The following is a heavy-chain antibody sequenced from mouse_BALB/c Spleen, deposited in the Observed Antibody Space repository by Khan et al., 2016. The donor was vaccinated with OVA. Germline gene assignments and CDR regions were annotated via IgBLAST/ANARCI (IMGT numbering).Heavy chain of an antibody. CDR2: VSTGGSYT. D-gene: IGHD1-1*01. Sequence: EVELVESGGDLVKPGGSLKLSCAASGFTFSTYGMSWVRQAPDKRLAWVATVSTGGSYTYYPDSVKGRFTISSDNAKNTLYLQMSGLRSEDTAMFYCTRLAYYYDSEGFAYWGQGTLVTVSA. J-gene: IGHJ3*01. CDR3: TRLAYYYDSEGFAY. CDR1: GFTFSTYG. V-gene: IGHV5-6*01.